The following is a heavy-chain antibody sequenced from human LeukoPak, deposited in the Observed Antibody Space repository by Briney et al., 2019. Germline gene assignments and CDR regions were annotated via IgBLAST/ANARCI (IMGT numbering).Heavy chain of an antibody. CDR1: GGSISSYY. CDR3: ARSYDSSGYYRH. Sequence: KPSETLSLTCTVSGGSISSYYWSLIRQPPGKGLEWIGYIYTSGSTNYNPSLKSRVTISVDTSKNQFSLKLSSVTSADTAVYYCARSYDSSGYYRHWGQGTLVNVSS. CDR2: IYTSGST. J-gene: IGHJ4*02. V-gene: IGHV4-4*09. D-gene: IGHD3-22*01.